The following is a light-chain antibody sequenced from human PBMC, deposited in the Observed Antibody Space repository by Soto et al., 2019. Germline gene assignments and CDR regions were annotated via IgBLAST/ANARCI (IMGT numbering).Light chain of an antibody. V-gene: IGKV3-20*01. CDR1: QKISHNF. J-gene: IGKJ2*01. CDR3: QQYGRSPFT. CDR2: GAS. Sequence: EIVLTQSPVTLSLSPGERATLSCRASQKISHNFLAWFQQKPGLAPRLLISGASTRASDIPDRFSGSGSGTDFALTISRLEPEDFAVYFCQQYGRSPFTFSQGTKLQIK.